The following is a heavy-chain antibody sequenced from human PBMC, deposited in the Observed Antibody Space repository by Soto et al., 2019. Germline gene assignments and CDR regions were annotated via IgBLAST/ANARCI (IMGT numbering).Heavy chain of an antibody. Sequence: WTWIRQPPGKGLEWIGDIHHTRGTNYNPSLTSQVIISVDTSKNQFSLKLRSVTAADTAVYYCARGPDSGEYGWFDPWGQGSLVTVSS. J-gene: IGHJ5*02. CDR2: IHHTRGT. CDR3: ARGPDSGEYGWFDP. V-gene: IGHV4-34*01. D-gene: IGHD7-27*01.